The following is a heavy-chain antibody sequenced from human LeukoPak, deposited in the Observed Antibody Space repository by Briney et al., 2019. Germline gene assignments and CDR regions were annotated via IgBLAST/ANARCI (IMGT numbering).Heavy chain of an antibody. Sequence: GGSLRLSCAASGFTFSSYWMSWVRQAQGKGLEWVANIKQDGSEKYYVDSVKGRFTISRDNAKNSLYLQMNSLRAEDTAVYYCARDDRGLERRDFDYWGQGTLVTVSS. J-gene: IGHJ4*02. CDR1: GFTFSSYW. CDR3: ARDDRGLERRDFDY. D-gene: IGHD1-1*01. V-gene: IGHV3-7*04. CDR2: IKQDGSEK.